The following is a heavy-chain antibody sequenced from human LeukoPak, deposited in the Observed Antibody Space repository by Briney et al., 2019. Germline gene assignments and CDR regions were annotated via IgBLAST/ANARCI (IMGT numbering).Heavy chain of an antibody. D-gene: IGHD1-26*01. CDR2: ISYDGSNK. CDR1: GFTFSSYG. J-gene: IGHJ4*02. Sequence: PGGSLRLSCAASGFTFSSYGMHWVRQAPGKGLEWVAVISYDGSNKYYADSVKGRFTISRDNSKNTLYLQMNSLRAEDTAVYYCARRSLGDTYYFDYWGQGTLVTVSS. V-gene: IGHV3-30*03. CDR3: ARRSLGDTYYFDY.